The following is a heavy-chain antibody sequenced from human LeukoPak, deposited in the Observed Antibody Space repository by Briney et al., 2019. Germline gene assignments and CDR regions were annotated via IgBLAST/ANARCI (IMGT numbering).Heavy chain of an antibody. CDR1: RFTFSNYA. J-gene: IGHJ4*02. CDR2: ISGSGGST. CDR3: AKGTYFDWLLSRGYYFDY. V-gene: IGHV3-23*01. D-gene: IGHD3-9*01. Sequence: GGSLRLSRAASRFTFSNYAMTWVRQAPGKGLEWVSTISGSGGSTYYADSLKGRFTISRDNSKNTLYLQMGSLRAEDTAVYYCAKGTYFDWLLSRGYYFDYWGQGTLVTVSS.